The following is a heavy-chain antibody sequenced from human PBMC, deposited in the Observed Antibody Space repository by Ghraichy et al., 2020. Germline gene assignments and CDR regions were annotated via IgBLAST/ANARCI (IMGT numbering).Heavy chain of an antibody. Sequence: SQTLSLTCTVSGGSISSGSYYWSWIRQPAGKGLEWIGRIYTSRSTNYNPSLKSRVTISVDTSKNQFSLKLSSVTAADTAVYYCARSGYCSGGSCYDTAKVDFDYWGQGTLVTVSS. CDR1: GGSISSGSYY. CDR2: IYTSRST. CDR3: ARSGYCSGGSCYDTAKVDFDY. V-gene: IGHV4-61*02. D-gene: IGHD2-15*01. J-gene: IGHJ4*02.